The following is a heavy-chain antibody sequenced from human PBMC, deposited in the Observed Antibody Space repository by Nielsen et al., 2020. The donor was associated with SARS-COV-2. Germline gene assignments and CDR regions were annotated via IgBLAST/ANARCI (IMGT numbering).Heavy chain of an antibody. Sequence: GSLRLSCAASGFTFSSYGMHWVRQAPGKGLEWVAVIWYDGSNKYYADSVKGRFTISRDNSKNTLYLQMNSLRAEDTAVYYCARDYGIAVAGDDYWGQGTLVTVSS. CDR2: IWYDGSNK. J-gene: IGHJ4*02. CDR3: ARDYGIAVAGDDY. D-gene: IGHD6-19*01. V-gene: IGHV3-33*01. CDR1: GFTFSSYG.